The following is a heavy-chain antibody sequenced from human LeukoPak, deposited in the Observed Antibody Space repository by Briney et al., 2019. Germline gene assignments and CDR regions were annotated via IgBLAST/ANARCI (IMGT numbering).Heavy chain of an antibody. Sequence: GGSLRLSCAASGFTFSSYAMHWVRQAPGKGLEWVAVISYDGSNKYYADSVKGRFTISRDNSKNTLYLQMNSLRAEDTAVYYCARATPAAVDTALDYWGQGTLVTVSS. J-gene: IGHJ4*02. CDR1: GFTFSSYA. CDR2: ISYDGSNK. CDR3: ARATPAAVDTALDY. D-gene: IGHD5-18*01. V-gene: IGHV3-30-3*01.